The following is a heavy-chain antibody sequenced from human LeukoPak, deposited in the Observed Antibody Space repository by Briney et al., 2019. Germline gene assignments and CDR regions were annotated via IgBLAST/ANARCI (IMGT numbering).Heavy chain of an antibody. Sequence: GGSLRLSCAASGFTFKLCWMHWVRQVPGKRPVWVSRINDDGSDTIYADSVRGRFTISRDDAKNTVYLQMNNLRAEDTAVYYCVRGGPSTWSWGQGTLVTVSS. D-gene: IGHD2-15*01. V-gene: IGHV3-74*01. CDR1: GFTFKLCW. CDR3: VRGGPSTWS. CDR2: INDDGSDT. J-gene: IGHJ5*02.